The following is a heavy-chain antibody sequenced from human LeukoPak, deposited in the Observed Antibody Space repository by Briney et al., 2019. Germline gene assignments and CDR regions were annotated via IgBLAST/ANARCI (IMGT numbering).Heavy chain of an antibody. J-gene: IGHJ4*02. Sequence: GASVKVSCKAAGYTFTSYDINWVRQATGQGLEWMGWMNPNSGNTGYARKFQGRVTMTRNTPISTAYMELSSLRSEDTAVYYCARANPYCSSASCYNYWGQGTLVTVSS. D-gene: IGHD2-2*02. CDR1: GYTFTSYD. CDR3: ARANPYCSSASCYNY. V-gene: IGHV1-8*01. CDR2: MNPNSGNT.